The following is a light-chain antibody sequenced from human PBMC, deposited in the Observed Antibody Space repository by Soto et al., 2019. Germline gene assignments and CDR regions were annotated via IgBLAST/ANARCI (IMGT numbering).Light chain of an antibody. CDR2: AAS. CDR1: QDIRNE. CDR3: LQDDDYPFT. V-gene: IGKV1-6*01. Sequence: AIQVTQSPSSLSASVGDRVTITCRASQDIRNELSWYQQKPGKAPKFLIFAASNLQSGVPSRFSGRGSGTDFTLTISSLQPEDFATYFCLQDDDYPFTFGGGTKVDIK. J-gene: IGKJ4*01.